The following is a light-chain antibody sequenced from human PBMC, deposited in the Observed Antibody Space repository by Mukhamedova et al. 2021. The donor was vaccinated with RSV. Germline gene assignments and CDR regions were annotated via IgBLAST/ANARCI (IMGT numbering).Light chain of an antibody. CDR3: MQSLQIPNT. Sequence: CMSSQSLLHTTRYNYLDWYLQRPGQSPQLLIYLGSNRASGVSDRFSGSGSGTHFTLRISRVEAEDVGVYYCMQSLQIPNTFGQGT. CDR1: QSLLHTTRYNY. J-gene: IGKJ2*01. V-gene: IGKV2-28*01. CDR2: LGS.